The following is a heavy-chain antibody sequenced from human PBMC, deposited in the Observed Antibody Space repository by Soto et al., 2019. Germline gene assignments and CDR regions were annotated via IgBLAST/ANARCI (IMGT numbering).Heavy chain of an antibody. Sequence: SETLSFTCTVSGGSISSYYWSWIRQPPGKGLEWIGYIYYSGSTNYNPSLKSRVTISVDTSKNQFSLKLSSVTAADTAVYYCARFTVPAADYYYYGMDVWGQGTTVTVSS. CDR2: IYYSGST. V-gene: IGHV4-59*01. J-gene: IGHJ6*02. CDR1: GGSISSYY. CDR3: ARFTVPAADYYYYGMDV. D-gene: IGHD2-2*01.